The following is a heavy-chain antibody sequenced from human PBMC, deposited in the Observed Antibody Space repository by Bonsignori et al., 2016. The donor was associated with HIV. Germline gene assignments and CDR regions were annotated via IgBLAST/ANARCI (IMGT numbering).Heavy chain of an antibody. CDR2: IYTSGST. Sequence: SETLSLTCTVSGGSISSYYWSWIRQPAGKGLEWIGRIYTSGSTNYNPSLKSRVTMSVDTSKNQFSLKLSSVTAADTAVYYCARDVYCSSTSCRYFDYWGQGTLVTVSS. CDR3: ARDVYCSSTSCRYFDY. J-gene: IGHJ4*02. CDR1: GGSISSYY. D-gene: IGHD2-2*01. V-gene: IGHV4-4*07.